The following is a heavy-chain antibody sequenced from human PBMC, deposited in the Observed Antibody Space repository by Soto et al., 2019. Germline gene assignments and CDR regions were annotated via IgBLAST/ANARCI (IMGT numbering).Heavy chain of an antibody. Sequence: EVQLVESGGGLVKPGGSLRLSCVASGFGFSDSKMNWVRQAPGKRLEWLSFITASSSDVRYADSVTGRFTVSRDNAKNSLYLQMNSLRAEDTAVYYCAGDWWLTATYSWGPGTLVTVSS. CDR1: GFGFSDSK. D-gene: IGHD4-17*01. CDR2: ITASSSDV. V-gene: IGHV3-21*05. J-gene: IGHJ4*02. CDR3: AGDWWLTATYS.